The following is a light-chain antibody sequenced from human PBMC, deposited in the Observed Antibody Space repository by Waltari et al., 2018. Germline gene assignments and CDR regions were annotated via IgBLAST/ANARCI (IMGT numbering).Light chain of an antibody. V-gene: IGLV3-19*01. CDR2: GPD. CDR3: HSRETFSTRL. Sequence: SSDLTQDPSLSVALGQTVRITCQGVSLRRYYASWYQQRPGQAPILVLYGPDNRPSGIPDRFSGSTSGNTASLTITWAQAEDEADYYCHSRETFSTRLFGGGTRLTV. J-gene: IGLJ2*01. CDR1: SLRRYY.